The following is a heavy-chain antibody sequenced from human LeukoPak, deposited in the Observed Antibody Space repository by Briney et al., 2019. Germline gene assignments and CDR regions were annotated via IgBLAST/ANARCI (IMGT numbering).Heavy chain of an antibody. J-gene: IGHJ4*02. Sequence: SETLSLTCTVSGGSISSYYWSWIRQPPGKGLEWIGYIYYSGSTSYNPSLKSRVTISVDTSKNQFSLKLSSVTAADTAVYYCAREHSGDYFHHWGQGTLVTVSS. CDR2: IYYSGST. D-gene: IGHD4-17*01. V-gene: IGHV4-59*01. CDR3: AREHSGDYFHH. CDR1: GGSISSYY.